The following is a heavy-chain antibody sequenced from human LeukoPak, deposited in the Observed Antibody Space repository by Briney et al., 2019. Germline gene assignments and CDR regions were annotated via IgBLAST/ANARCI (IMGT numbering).Heavy chain of an antibody. Sequence: SVKVSCKASGGTFSSYAISWVRQAPGQGLEWMGRIIPILGIANYAQKFQGRVTITADKPTSTAYMELSSLRSEDTAVYYCAIFTAAGGPKVGFDPWGQGTLVTVSS. CDR3: AIFTAAGGPKVGFDP. CDR1: GGTFSSYA. J-gene: IGHJ5*02. V-gene: IGHV1-69*04. D-gene: IGHD6-13*01. CDR2: IIPILGIA.